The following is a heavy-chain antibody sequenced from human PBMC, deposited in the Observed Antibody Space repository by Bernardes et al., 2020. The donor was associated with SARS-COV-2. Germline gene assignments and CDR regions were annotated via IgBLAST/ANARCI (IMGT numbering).Heavy chain of an antibody. D-gene: IGHD3-22*01. CDR3: ARRKYYYDSSPMGWFDP. V-gene: IGHV4-39*01. CDR2: IYYTGST. CDR1: GASISSSSYH. J-gene: IGHJ5*02. Sequence: SDTLSLTCTVSGASISSSSYHWGWLRQPPGKGLEWIGTIYYTGSTSYNPSLNSRVTISVDTSKNQFSLKLTSVTAADSAVYYCARRKYYYDSSPMGWFDPWGQGTLVTVSS.